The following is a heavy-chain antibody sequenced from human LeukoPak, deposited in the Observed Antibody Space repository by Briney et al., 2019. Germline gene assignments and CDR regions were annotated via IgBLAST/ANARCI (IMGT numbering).Heavy chain of an antibody. Sequence: PGGSLRLSCAASGFTFDDYAMHWVRQAPGKGLVWVSRINLDGSSTSYADSVKGRFTISRDNAKNTLYLQMNSLRAEDTAVYYCTKDLTGDLDYWGQGTLVTVSS. V-gene: IGHV3-74*01. J-gene: IGHJ4*02. D-gene: IGHD7-27*01. CDR3: TKDLTGDLDY. CDR2: INLDGSST. CDR1: GFTFDDYA.